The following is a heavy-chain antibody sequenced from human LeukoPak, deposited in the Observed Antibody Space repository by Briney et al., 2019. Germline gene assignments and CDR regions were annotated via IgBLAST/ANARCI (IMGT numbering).Heavy chain of an antibody. D-gene: IGHD2-2*01. Sequence: PSETLSLXCTVSGGSISSGDYYWSWNRQPPGKGLEWIGYIYYSGSTYYNPSLKSRVTISVDTSKNQFSLKLSSVTAADTAVYYCARSSTSPGAYYYYYMDVWGKGTTVTVSS. CDR3: ARSSTSPGAYYYYYMDV. J-gene: IGHJ6*03. CDR1: GGSISSGDYY. V-gene: IGHV4-30-4*08. CDR2: IYYSGST.